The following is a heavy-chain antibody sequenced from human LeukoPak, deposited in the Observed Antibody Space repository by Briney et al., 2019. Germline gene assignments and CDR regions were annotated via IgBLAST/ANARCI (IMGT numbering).Heavy chain of an antibody. Sequence: SETLSLTCTVSGGSISSYYWSWIRQPPGKGLEWIGYIYYSGSTNYNPSLKSRVTISVDTSKNQFSLKLSSVTAADTAVYNCARLSRGYSGYADYWGQGTLVTVSS. CDR2: IYYSGST. CDR1: GGSISSYY. J-gene: IGHJ4*02. D-gene: IGHD5-12*01. V-gene: IGHV4-59*01. CDR3: ARLSRGYSGYADY.